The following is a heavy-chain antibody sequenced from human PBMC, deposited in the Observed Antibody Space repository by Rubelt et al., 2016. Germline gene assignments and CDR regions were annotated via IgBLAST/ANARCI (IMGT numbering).Heavy chain of an antibody. J-gene: IGHJ4*02. CDR3: ARDVGGNSVLYYFDY. CDR1: GYTFTSYG. Sequence: QVQLVQSGAEVKKPGASVKVSCKASGYTFTSYGISWVRQAPGQGLEWMGWISAYNGNTNYAQKLQGRVTLTTDTSTSTAYMERRSLRSDDTAVYYCARDVGGNSVLYYFDYWGQGTLVTVSS. CDR2: ISAYNGNT. D-gene: IGHD4-23*01. V-gene: IGHV1-18*01.